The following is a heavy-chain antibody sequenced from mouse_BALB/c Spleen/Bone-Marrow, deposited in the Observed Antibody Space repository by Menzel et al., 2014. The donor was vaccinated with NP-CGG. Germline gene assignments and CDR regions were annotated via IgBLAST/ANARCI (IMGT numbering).Heavy chain of an antibody. CDR3: ARRQLGPYAMDY. CDR2: IYPGDADT. D-gene: IGHD3-2*01. CDR1: GYTFTSYW. J-gene: IGHJ4*01. V-gene: IGHV1-87*01. Sequence: QVQLQQSGAELARPGASVKLSCKASGYTFTSYWMQWVKQRPGQGLEWIGAIYPGDADTRYTQKFKGKATLTADKSSSTAYMKLSSLASEDSAVYYCARRQLGPYAMDYWGQGTSVTVSS.